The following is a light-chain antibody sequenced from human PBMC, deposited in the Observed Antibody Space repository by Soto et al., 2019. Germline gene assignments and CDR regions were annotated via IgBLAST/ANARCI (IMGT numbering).Light chain of an antibody. J-gene: IGKJ4*01. CDR1: QTITYNL. V-gene: IGKV3D-20*01. Sequence: IVLTQSPGTLSLSPGEVATLSCAASQTITYNLLAWYQKKPGLAPRLLVYDASNRATGILDRFSGSGSGTDFTLTISTLEPEDFAVDYWQPYGDSSSTFGGGTRVEI. CDR3: QPYGDSSST. CDR2: DAS.